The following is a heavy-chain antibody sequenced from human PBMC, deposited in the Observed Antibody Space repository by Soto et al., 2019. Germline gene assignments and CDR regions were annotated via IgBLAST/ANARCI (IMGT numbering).Heavy chain of an antibody. Sequence: PGESLKISCKGSGYSFTSYWIGWVRQMPGKGLEWMGIIYPGDSDTRYSPSFQGQVTISADKSISTAYLQWSSLKASDTAMYYCARHRADSSGWHSSYYGMDCWGQGTTVTVAS. D-gene: IGHD6-19*01. CDR3: ARHRADSSGWHSSYYGMDC. V-gene: IGHV5-51*01. CDR2: IYPGDSDT. J-gene: IGHJ6*02. CDR1: GYSFTSYW.